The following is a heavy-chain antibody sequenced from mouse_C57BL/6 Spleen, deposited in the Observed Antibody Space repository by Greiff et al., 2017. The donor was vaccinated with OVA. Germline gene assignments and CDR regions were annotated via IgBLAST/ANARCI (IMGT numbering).Heavy chain of an antibody. J-gene: IGHJ1*03. CDR1: GFSLTSYG. V-gene: IGHV2-6*01. CDR2: IWGVGST. CDR3: ASRPRGSSLYWYFDV. D-gene: IGHD1-1*01. Sequence: QVQLQQSGPGLVAPSQSLSITCTVSGFSLTSYGVDWVRQSPGKGLEWLGVIWGVGSTNYNSALKSRLSISKDNSKSQVFLKMNSLQTDDTAMYYCASRPRGSSLYWYFDVWGTGTTVTVSS.